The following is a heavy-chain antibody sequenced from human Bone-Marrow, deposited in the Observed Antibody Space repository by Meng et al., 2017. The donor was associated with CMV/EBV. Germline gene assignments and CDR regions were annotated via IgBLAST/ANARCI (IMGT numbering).Heavy chain of an antibody. D-gene: IGHD1-20*01. V-gene: IGHV4-61*01. CDR1: RGSISSGCYY. J-gene: IGHJ4*02. CDR2: IYYSGST. Sequence: AESLSLTCTVSRGSISSGCYYWNWIRQPPGKGREWIGYIYYSGSTTYNPSLKSRVTRSVDTSKNQFSLKLSSVTAADTAGYYCARGGYNWKDYFDYWGQGTLVTVSS. CDR3: ARGGYNWKDYFDY.